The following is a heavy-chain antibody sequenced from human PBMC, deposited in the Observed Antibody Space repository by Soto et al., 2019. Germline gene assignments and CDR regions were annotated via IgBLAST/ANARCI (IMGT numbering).Heavy chain of an antibody. CDR2: INHSGST. V-gene: IGHV4-34*01. CDR3: ARVPVRYYDSSGYYYRYYYYGMDV. J-gene: IGHJ6*02. CDR1: GGSFSGYY. D-gene: IGHD3-22*01. Sequence: KSSETLSLTCAVYGGSFSGYYWSWIRQPPGKGLEWIGEINHSGSTNYNPSLKSRVTISVDTSKNQFSLKLSSVTAADTAVYYCARVPVRYYDSSGYYYRYYYYGMDVWGQGATVTVS.